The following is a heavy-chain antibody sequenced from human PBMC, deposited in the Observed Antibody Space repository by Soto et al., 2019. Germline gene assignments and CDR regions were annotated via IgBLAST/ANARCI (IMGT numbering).Heavy chain of an antibody. D-gene: IGHD3-10*01. CDR2: IDPSDSYT. V-gene: IGHV5-10-1*01. CDR1: GYSFTSYW. J-gene: IGHJ5*02. Sequence: EVQLVQSGAEVKKPGESLRISCKGSGYSFTSYWISWVRQMPGKGLEWMGRIDPSDSYTNYSPSFQGHVTISADKSITTAYLQWSSLKASDTAMYYCASAGSTQGWFDPWGQGTLVTVSS. CDR3: ASAGSTQGWFDP.